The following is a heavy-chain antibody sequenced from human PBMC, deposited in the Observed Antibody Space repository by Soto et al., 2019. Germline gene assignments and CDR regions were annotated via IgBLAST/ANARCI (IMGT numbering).Heavy chain of an antibody. Sequence: SETLSLTCAVYGGSFNGYYWSWIRQPPGKGLEWIGEINHSGSTNYNPSLKSRVTISVDTSKNQFSLKVSSVTAADTAVYYCARGAIAAAGTAGYFQHWGQGTPVTVSS. J-gene: IGHJ1*01. CDR3: ARGAIAAAGTAGYFQH. D-gene: IGHD6-13*01. CDR2: INHSGST. CDR1: GGSFNGYY. V-gene: IGHV4-34*01.